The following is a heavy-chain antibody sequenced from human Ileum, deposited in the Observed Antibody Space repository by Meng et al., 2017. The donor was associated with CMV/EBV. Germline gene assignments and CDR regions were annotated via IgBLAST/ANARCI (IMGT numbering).Heavy chain of an antibody. V-gene: IGHV3-7*01. D-gene: IGHD6-6*01. Sequence: GGSLRLSCAASGFPFTNYWMSWARQAPGKGLEWVGNIDQDGRVKFYGDSVKGRFTISRDNAKNSLYLQMDSLRVEDTAIYYCARSAPAPGDSWGQGTLVTVSS. CDR1: GFPFTNYW. CDR2: IDQDGRVK. J-gene: IGHJ5*01. CDR3: ARSAPAPGDS.